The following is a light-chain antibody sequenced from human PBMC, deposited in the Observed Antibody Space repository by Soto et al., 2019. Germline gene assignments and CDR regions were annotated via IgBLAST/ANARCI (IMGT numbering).Light chain of an antibody. V-gene: IGKV3-11*01. Sequence: IVLTQSPGTLSLSPGERATLSCRASQSVTTQLAWYQQKPGQAPRLIIHGASSRATGVPDRITGSGSGTDFTLSISRLEPEDFAVYYCQQRSDWPPITFGQGTRLEIK. J-gene: IGKJ5*01. CDR1: QSVTTQ. CDR3: QQRSDWPPIT. CDR2: GAS.